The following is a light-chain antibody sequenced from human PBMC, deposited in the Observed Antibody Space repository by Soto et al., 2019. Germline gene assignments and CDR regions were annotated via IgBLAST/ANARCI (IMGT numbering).Light chain of an antibody. CDR1: QSVSSN. Sequence: EIVMTQSPATLSVSPGERATLSCRASQSVSSNLAWYQQKPGQAPRPLIYGASTRATGIPARFSGSGSGTEFTHPITSLQSEDLVVYYCQQYNNWPPMAFGQGTKVFIK. CDR3: QQYNNWPPMA. J-gene: IGKJ1*01. V-gene: IGKV3-15*01. CDR2: GAS.